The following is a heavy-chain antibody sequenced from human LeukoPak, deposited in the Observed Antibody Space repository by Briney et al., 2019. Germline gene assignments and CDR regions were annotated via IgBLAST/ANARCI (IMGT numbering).Heavy chain of an antibody. Sequence: SETLSLTCTVSGGSICSYYWSWIRQPPGKGLEWIGYIYYSGSTNYNPSLKSRVTISVDTSKNQFSLKLSSVTAADTAVYYCARALYYGGSADYYYGMDVWGQGTTVTVSS. CDR3: ARALYYGGSADYYYGMDV. J-gene: IGHJ6*02. CDR1: GGSICSYY. V-gene: IGHV4-59*01. CDR2: IYYSGST. D-gene: IGHD4-23*01.